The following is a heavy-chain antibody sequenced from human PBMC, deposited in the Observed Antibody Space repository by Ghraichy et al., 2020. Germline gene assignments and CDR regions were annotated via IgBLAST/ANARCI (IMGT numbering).Heavy chain of an antibody. Sequence: GGSLRLSCAASGFTFNRYGMNWVRQAPGKGLEWVSSISGGGGSTYSADSVKGRFTISRDNSKNTLYLQMNSLRAEDTAIYYCAKGGGELRFYFDSWGQGTLVTVSS. CDR3: AKGGGELRFYFDS. D-gene: IGHD1-7*01. CDR1: GFTFNRYG. V-gene: IGHV3-23*01. CDR2: ISGGGGST. J-gene: IGHJ4*02.